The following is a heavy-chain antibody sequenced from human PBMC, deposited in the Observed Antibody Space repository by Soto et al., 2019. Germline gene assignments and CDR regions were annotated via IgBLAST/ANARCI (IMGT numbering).Heavy chain of an antibody. CDR1: GGTFSSYA. CDR2: IIPIFGTA. V-gene: IGHV1-69*13. CDR3: AKNGGAYCSSTSCSSQNWFDP. J-gene: IGHJ5*02. Sequence: SVKVSCKASGGTFSSYAISWVRQAPGQGLEWMGGIIPIFGTANYAQKFQGRVTITADESTSTAYMELSSLRSEDTAVYYCAKNGGAYCSSTSCSSQNWFDPWGQGXLVTVYS. D-gene: IGHD2-2*01.